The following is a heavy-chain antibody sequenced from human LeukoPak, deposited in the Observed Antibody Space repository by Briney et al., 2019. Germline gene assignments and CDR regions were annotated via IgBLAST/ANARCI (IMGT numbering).Heavy chain of an antibody. V-gene: IGHV3-74*01. J-gene: IGHJ4*02. CDR1: GFTFSSYW. CDR2: INSDARNT. CDR3: AILPGYSSGWYEVNY. D-gene: IGHD6-13*01. Sequence: PGGSLRLSCAASGFTFSSYWMYWVRQAPGKGLVWVSRINSDARNTNYADSVQGRFTISRDNSRNTLYLQMNSPRAEDTAVYYCAILPGYSSGWYEVNYWGQGTLVTVSS.